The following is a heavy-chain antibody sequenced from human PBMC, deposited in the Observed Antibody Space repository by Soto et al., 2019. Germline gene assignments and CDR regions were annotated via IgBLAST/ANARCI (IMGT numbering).Heavy chain of an antibody. CDR2: ISGSGGNT. D-gene: IGHD3-3*01. CDR3: ARAAHYDFWSGYYYMDV. CDR1: GFTFSSYA. J-gene: IGHJ6*03. V-gene: IGHV3-23*01. Sequence: EVQLLESGGGLVQPGGSLRLSCATSGFTFSSYAMAWVRQAPGKGLEWVSAISGSGGNTYHAASVKGRFSISRDNSRNMLYLQMNSLGAEDTAVYYCARAAHYDFWSGYYYMDVWGIGTTVTVSS.